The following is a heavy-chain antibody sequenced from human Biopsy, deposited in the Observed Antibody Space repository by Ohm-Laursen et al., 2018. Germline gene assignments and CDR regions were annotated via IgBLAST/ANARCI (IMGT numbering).Heavy chain of an antibody. J-gene: IGHJ3*01. CDR1: GYTFPSFG. CDR3: ATSHYFESTGYAFDF. V-gene: IGHV1-18*01. CDR2: ISPYNGNG. D-gene: IGHD3-22*01. Sequence: SVKVSCKTSGYTFPSFGISWVRQAPGRGLEWMGWISPYNGNGDYEKNFHGRVTLTADTSTSTVYMELRSLRSGDTAVYYCATSHYFESTGYAFDFWGQGTMVSVSS.